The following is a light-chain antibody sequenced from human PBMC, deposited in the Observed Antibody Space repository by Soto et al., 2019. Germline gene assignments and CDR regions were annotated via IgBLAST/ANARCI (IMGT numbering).Light chain of an antibody. V-gene: IGLV2-23*02. Sequence: QSALTQPACVSGSPGQSITISCTGTNSDVGSSNLVSWYQQHPGRAPKLMIYEVSRRPSGVSNRFSGSKSGNTASLTISGLQAEDEADYHCCSHAPSRSAWVFGGGTKLTVL. CDR1: NSDVGSSNL. CDR3: CSHAPSRSAWV. J-gene: IGLJ3*02. CDR2: EVS.